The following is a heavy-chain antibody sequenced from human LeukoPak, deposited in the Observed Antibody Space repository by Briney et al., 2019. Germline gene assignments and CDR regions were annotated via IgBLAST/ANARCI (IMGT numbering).Heavy chain of an antibody. V-gene: IGHV4-59*01. CDR1: GGSISSYY. J-gene: IGHJ3*02. Sequence: ASETLSLTCTVSGGSISSYYWSCIRQPPGKGLEWIGYIYYSGSTNYNPSLKSRVTISVDTSKNQFSLKLSSVTAADTAVYYCARAGNSYYDILTGYYDAFDIWGQGTMVTVSS. CDR2: IYYSGST. CDR3: ARAGNSYYDILTGYYDAFDI. D-gene: IGHD3-9*01.